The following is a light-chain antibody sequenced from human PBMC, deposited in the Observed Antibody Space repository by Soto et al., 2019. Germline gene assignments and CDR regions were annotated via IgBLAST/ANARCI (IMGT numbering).Light chain of an antibody. J-gene: IGKJ2*01. CDR2: KAS. CDR3: QHYDNYPYT. V-gene: IGKV1-5*03. Sequence: DIQMTQSPSTLSASVGDRVTITCRASQSISSWLAWYQQKPGKAPKILIYKASSLESGVPSRFSGSGSGTEFTLTISSLQPDDFATYYCQHYDNYPYTFGQGSKLEIK. CDR1: QSISSW.